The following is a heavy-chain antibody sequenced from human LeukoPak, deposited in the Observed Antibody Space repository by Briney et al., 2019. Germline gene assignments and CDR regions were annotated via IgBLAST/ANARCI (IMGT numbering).Heavy chain of an antibody. CDR1: GVSISSYY. CDR3: ARDLGYCSGGSCYPWFDS. V-gene: IGHV4-59*01. Sequence: SETLSLTCTVTGVSISSYYWSWIRQPPGRGLEWIGNIYYSGSTNYNPSLKSRVTISVDTSKNQFSLKLNSVTAADTAVYYCARDLGYCSGGSCYPWFDSWGQGTLVTVSS. CDR2: IYYSGST. D-gene: IGHD2-15*01. J-gene: IGHJ5*01.